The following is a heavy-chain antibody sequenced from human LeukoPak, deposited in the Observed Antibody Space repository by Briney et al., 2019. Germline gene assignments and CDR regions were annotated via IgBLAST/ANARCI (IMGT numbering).Heavy chain of an antibody. V-gene: IGHV3-72*01. CDR2: TRNKANSYTT. D-gene: IGHD1-20*01. Sequence: GGSLRLSCAASGFTFSDHYMDWVRQAPGKGLEWVGRTRNKANSYTTEYAASVKGGFTISRDDSKNSLYLQMNSLKTEDTAVYYCARVRIIGTSYYFDSWGQGTLVTVSS. J-gene: IGHJ4*02. CDR1: GFTFSDHY. CDR3: ARVRIIGTSYYFDS.